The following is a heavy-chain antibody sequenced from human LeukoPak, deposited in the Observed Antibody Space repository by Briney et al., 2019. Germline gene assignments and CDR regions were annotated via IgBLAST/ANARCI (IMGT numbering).Heavy chain of an antibody. J-gene: IGHJ5*02. CDR3: ARDPSLEWNWFDP. Sequence: SETLSLTCTVSGGSISSYYWSWIRQPPGKGLEWIGYIYYSGSTNYNPSRKSRVTISVDTSKNQFSLKLSSVTAADTAVYYCARDPSLEWNWFDPWGQGTLVTVSS. V-gene: IGHV4-59*01. CDR2: IYYSGST. CDR1: GGSISSYY. D-gene: IGHD3-3*01.